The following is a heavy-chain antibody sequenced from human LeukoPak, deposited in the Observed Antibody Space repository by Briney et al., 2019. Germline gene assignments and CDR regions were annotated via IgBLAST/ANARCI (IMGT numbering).Heavy chain of an antibody. CDR3: ARVEVEMATRVSWFDP. J-gene: IGHJ5*02. CDR1: GGSISSSSYY. Sequence: SETLSLTCTVSGGSISSSSYYWGWIRQPPGKGLEWIGSIYYSGSTYYNPSLKSRVTISVDTSKNQFSLKLSSVTAADTAVYYCARVEVEMATRVSWFDPWGQGTLVTVSS. D-gene: IGHD5-24*01. V-gene: IGHV4-39*07. CDR2: IYYSGST.